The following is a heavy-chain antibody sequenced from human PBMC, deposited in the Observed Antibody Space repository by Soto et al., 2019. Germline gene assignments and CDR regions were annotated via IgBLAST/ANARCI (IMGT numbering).Heavy chain of an antibody. D-gene: IGHD2-15*01. CDR2: VSIGGST. V-gene: IGHV3-23*01. CDR1: GFTFSSYA. CDR3: AKRRGAGGHFDY. J-gene: IGHJ4*02. Sequence: GGSLRLSCAASGFTFSSYAMGWVRQGPGKGLEWVAVVSIGGSTHYADSVRGRFTISRDNSKNTLSLQMNSLTAEDTAVYFCAKRRGAGGHFDYWGQGSLVTVSS.